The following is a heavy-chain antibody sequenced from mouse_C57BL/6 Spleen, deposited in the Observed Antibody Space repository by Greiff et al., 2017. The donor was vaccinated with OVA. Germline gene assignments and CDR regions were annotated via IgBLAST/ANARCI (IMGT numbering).Heavy chain of an antibody. Sequence: VQLKQSGPVLVKPGASVKMSCKASGCTFTDYYMNWVKQSHGKSLEWIGVINPYNGGTSYNQKFKGKATLTVDKSSSTAYMELNSLTSEDSAVYYCARSPTGTRAMDYWGQGTSVTVSS. CDR3: ARSPTGTRAMDY. CDR1: GCTFTDYY. D-gene: IGHD4-1*02. V-gene: IGHV1-19*01. J-gene: IGHJ4*01. CDR2: INPYNGGT.